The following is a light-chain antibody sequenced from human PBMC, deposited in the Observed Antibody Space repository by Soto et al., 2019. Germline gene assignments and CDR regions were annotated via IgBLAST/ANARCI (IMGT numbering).Light chain of an antibody. Sequence: VVMTQSPATLSGSPGERVTLSCRASQSVSPNLAWYQQKSGQPPRLLIYGVSGRATNFPARFSGSGSGTEFNLTINSLHSEDFAVYHCQQYHKWPPTFGQGTQLEIK. J-gene: IGKJ2*01. CDR1: QSVSPN. CDR2: GVS. CDR3: QQYHKWPPT. V-gene: IGKV3-15*01.